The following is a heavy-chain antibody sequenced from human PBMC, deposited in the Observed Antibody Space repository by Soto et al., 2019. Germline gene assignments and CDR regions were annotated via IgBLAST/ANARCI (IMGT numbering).Heavy chain of an antibody. CDR3: VRGAVPAATAYGVDV. CDR1: GYTFSIYF. V-gene: IGHV1-46*01. Sequence: ASVKVSCKASGYTFSIYFMHWVRQAPGQGLEWMGTINPSGGDTSYAEKFQGRVTMTRDTSTTTVYMELSSLRSEDTAVYYCVRGAVPAATAYGVDVWGQGTTVTVSS. J-gene: IGHJ6*02. CDR2: INPSGGDT. D-gene: IGHD2-2*01.